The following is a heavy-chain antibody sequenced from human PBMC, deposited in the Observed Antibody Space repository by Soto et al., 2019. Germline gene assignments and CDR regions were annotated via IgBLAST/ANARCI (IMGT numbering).Heavy chain of an antibody. V-gene: IGHV1-24*01. D-gene: IGHD2-2*01. CDR2: FDPEDGET. Sequence: HWVRQAPGKGLEWMGGFDPEDGETIYAQKFQGRVTMTEDTSTDTAYMELSSLRSEDTAVYYCATAVGGSSTSCCTGYYYYGMDVWGQGTTVTVSS. J-gene: IGHJ6*02. CDR3: ATAVGGSSTSCCTGYYYYGMDV.